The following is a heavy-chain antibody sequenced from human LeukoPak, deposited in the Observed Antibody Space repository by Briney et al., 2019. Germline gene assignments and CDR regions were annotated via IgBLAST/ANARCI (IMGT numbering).Heavy chain of an antibody. D-gene: IGHD2-15*01. J-gene: IGHJ5*02. Sequence: GRSLRLSCAASGFTFSDYALHWVRQAPGKGLEWVAVISYDGSNKYYADSVEGRFTISRDNSKNTLYLQMNSLRAEGTAVYYCAKGRGFDVYCRAGSCSTFDPWGQGTLVTVSS. CDR1: GFTFSDYA. V-gene: IGHV3-30*01. CDR2: ISYDGSNK. CDR3: AKGRGFDVYCRAGSCSTFDP.